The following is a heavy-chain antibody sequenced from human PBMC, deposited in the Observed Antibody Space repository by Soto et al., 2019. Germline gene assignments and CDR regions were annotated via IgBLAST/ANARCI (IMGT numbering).Heavy chain of an antibody. CDR3: VRNWRYYGGDYYYGMDA. Sequence: ITLKESGPTLVKPTQTLTLTCTFSGFSLNTGGVGVGWVRQPRGKAMEWLALIYLEDDERYRPSLRSRLNITKDTINNQVVLTMTNMDPEDTATYYCVRNWRYYGGDYYYGMDAWGQGTTVTVSS. V-gene: IGHV2-5*02. CDR2: IYLEDDE. CDR1: GFSLNTGGVG. J-gene: IGHJ6*02. D-gene: IGHD3-10*01.